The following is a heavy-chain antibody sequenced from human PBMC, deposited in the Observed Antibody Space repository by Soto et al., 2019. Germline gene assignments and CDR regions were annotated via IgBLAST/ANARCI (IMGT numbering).Heavy chain of an antibody. J-gene: IGHJ4*02. Sequence: QVQLVQSGAEVKKPGASVKVSCKASGYTFTSYGISWVRQAPGQGREWRGWISAYNGNTNYAQKLQGRVTMTTDTSTSSGYRGLRSLRSDDQAVYYCAREYGSGSRFDSWGQGTLVTVSS. CDR3: AREYGSGSRFDS. D-gene: IGHD3-10*01. V-gene: IGHV1-18*01. CDR1: GYTFTSYG. CDR2: ISAYNGNT.